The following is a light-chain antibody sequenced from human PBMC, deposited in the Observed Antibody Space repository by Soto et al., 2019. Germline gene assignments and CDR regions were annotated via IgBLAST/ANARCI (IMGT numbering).Light chain of an antibody. CDR3: QQYDYSRT. CDR2: DVS. Sequence: DIQMTQSPSTLSASVGDTVTITCRASQSVSDSLAWYQVKPEEAPKLLIFDVSNLETGVPSRFSGSGSGTEFSLTIRGLQPDDFATYYCQQYDYSRTLGQGTKVDIK. CDR1: QSVSDS. J-gene: IGKJ1*01. V-gene: IGKV1-5*01.